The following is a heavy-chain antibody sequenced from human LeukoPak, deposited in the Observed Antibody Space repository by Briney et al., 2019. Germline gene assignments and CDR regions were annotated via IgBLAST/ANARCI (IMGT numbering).Heavy chain of an antibody. CDR1: GFTFSTYG. V-gene: IGHV3-30*02. Sequence: PGGSLRLSCAASGFTFSTYGMHWVRQAPGKGLEWVAFIRSDGINKYYADSVKGRFTISRDNSKNTLYLQMNSLRAEDTAVYYCAKVHCSSTSCYSGSYYYYYYMDVWGKGTTVTISS. CDR2: IRSDGINK. J-gene: IGHJ6*03. CDR3: AKVHCSSTSCYSGSYYYYYYMDV. D-gene: IGHD2-2*01.